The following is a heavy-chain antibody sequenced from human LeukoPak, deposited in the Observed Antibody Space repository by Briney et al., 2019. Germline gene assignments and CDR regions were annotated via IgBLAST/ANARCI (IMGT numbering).Heavy chain of an antibody. CDR2: INPSGGST. Sequence: ASVKVSCKASGYTFTSCYMHWVRQAPGQGLEWTGIINPSGGSTSYAQKFQGRVTMTRDMSTSTVYMELSSLRSEDTAVYYCARVAPIGAARQYYYYMDVWGKGTTVTVSS. V-gene: IGHV1-46*01. CDR3: ARVAPIGAARQYYYYMDV. J-gene: IGHJ6*03. D-gene: IGHD6-6*01. CDR1: GYTFTSCY.